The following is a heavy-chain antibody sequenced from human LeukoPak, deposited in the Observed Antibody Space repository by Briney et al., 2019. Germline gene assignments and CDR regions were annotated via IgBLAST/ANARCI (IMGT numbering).Heavy chain of an antibody. V-gene: IGHV3-64*01. CDR3: ARAPCGSCYFAFDI. D-gene: IGHD2-15*01. J-gene: IGHJ3*02. CDR2: ISSNGGST. Sequence: GGSLRLSCAASGFIFSNYAIHWVRQAPGKGLEHVSAISSNGGSTSYANSVKGRFTISRDNSKNTLYLQMGSLRPEDMAIYYCARAPCGSCYFAFDIWGQGTMDTVSS. CDR1: GFIFSNYA.